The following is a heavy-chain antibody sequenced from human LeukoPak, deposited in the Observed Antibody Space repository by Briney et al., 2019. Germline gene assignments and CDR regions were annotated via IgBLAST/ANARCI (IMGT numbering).Heavy chain of an antibody. V-gene: IGHV3-64*01. CDR3: ARAPSFTDIPYFDY. J-gene: IGHJ4*02. CDR1: EFTFSRYA. Sequence: GGSLRLSCAASEFTFSRYAMHWVRQAPGKGLEYVSAINNNGGSTYYANSVKGRFTISRDNSKNTLYLQMGSLRAEDMAVYYCARAPSFTDIPYFDYWAREPWSPSPQ. D-gene: IGHD5-18*01. CDR2: INNNGGST.